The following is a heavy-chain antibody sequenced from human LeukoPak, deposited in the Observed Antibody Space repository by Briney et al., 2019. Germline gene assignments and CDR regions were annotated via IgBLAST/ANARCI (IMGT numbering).Heavy chain of an antibody. CDR2: IRQDGSEK. V-gene: IGHV3-7*01. CDR1: GFTFSSYW. D-gene: IGHD3-22*01. J-gene: IGHJ4*02. Sequence: GGSLRLSCAASGFTFSSYWMTWVRQAPGKGLEWVANIRQDGSEKYYVDSVKGRFTISRDNAKNSLYLQVNSLRVEDTAVYYCAKVGGYYDSSGYTLYYFDYWGQGTLVTVSS. CDR3: AKVGGYYDSSGYTLYYFDY.